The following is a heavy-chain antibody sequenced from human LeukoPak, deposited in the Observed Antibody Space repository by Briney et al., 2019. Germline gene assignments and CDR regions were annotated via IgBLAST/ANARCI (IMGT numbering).Heavy chain of an antibody. CDR2: ISYDGSNK. Sequence: GRSLRLSCAASGFTFSSYAMHWVRQAPGKGLEWVAVISYDGSNKYYADSVKGRFTISRDNSKNTLYLQMNSLRAEDTAVYYCAKDRSMYYDILTGPIDYWGQGTLVTVSS. V-gene: IGHV3-30-3*01. CDR3: AKDRSMYYDILTGPIDY. D-gene: IGHD3-9*01. J-gene: IGHJ4*02. CDR1: GFTFSSYA.